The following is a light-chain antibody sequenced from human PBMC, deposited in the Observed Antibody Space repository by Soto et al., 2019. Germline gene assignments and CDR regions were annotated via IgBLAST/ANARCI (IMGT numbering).Light chain of an antibody. J-gene: IGLJ2*01. CDR3: SSYATSIYVI. V-gene: IGLV2-14*01. Sequence: QSVLTQPASVSGSPGQSITISCTGTSSDVGGYNSVSWYQQHPGKAPKLMIYDVNNRPSGVSNRFSGSKSGNTASLTISGLQAEDEADYYCSSYATSIYVIFGGGTKLTVL. CDR2: DVN. CDR1: SSDVGGYNS.